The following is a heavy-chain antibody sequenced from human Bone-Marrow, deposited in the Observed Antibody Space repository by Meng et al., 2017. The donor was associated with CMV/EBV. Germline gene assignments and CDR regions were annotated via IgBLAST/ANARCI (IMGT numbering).Heavy chain of an antibody. CDR3: ARHAYSTSSPYYYYGLDV. J-gene: IGHJ6*02. D-gene: IGHD6-6*01. Sequence: SETLSLTCSVSGGSINNNDYYWVWIRQPPGKGLEWIGSVSYSGSTQYNPSLKSRVTISVDTSKNHFSLKLSSVTAADTAIYYCARHAYSTSSPYYYYGLDVWGQGTTVTVSS. CDR1: GGSINNNDYY. V-gene: IGHV4-39*01. CDR2: VSYSGST.